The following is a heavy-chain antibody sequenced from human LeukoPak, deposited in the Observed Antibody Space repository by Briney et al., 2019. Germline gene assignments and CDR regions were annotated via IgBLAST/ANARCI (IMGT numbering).Heavy chain of an antibody. Sequence: QAGGSLRLSCAASGFTFSSYAMSWVRQAPGKGLEWVSVIYRGGLTYYADSVEGRFTVSRDNSKNTLYLQMNSLRVEDTAVYYCARGLDSGYDLGWGQGTLVIVSS. CDR3: ARGLDSGYDLG. J-gene: IGHJ4*02. CDR1: GFTFSSYA. D-gene: IGHD5-12*01. CDR2: IYRGGLT. V-gene: IGHV3-23*03.